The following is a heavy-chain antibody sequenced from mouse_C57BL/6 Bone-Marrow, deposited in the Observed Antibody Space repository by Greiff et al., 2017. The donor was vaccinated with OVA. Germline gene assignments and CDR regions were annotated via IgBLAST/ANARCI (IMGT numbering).Heavy chain of an antibody. Sequence: EVQWVESGGGLVQPGGSLKLSCAASGFTFSDYYMYWVRQTPEKRLEWVAYISNGGGSTYYPDTVKGRFTISRDNAKNTLYLQMSRLKSEDTAMYYCARLYYSNYVGAMDYWGQGTSVTVSS. D-gene: IGHD2-5*01. J-gene: IGHJ4*01. CDR2: ISNGGGST. CDR1: GFTFSDYY. V-gene: IGHV5-12*01. CDR3: ARLYYSNYVGAMDY.